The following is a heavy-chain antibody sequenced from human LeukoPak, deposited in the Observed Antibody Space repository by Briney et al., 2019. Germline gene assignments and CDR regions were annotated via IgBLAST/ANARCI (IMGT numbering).Heavy chain of an antibody. V-gene: IGHV4-31*03. D-gene: IGHD3-10*01. CDR2: IYYSGST. J-gene: IGHJ5*02. CDR3: AREFSHGSFNWFDP. CDR1: GGSISSGGYY. Sequence: SQTLSLTCTVSGGSISSGGYYWSWIRQHPGKRLEWIGYIYYSGSTYYNPSLKSRVTISVDTSKNQFSLKLSSVTAADTAVYYCAREFSHGSFNWFDPWGQGTLVTVSS.